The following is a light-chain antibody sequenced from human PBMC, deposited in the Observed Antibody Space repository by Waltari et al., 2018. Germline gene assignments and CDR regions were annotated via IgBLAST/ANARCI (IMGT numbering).Light chain of an antibody. CDR2: EVS. V-gene: IGLV2-8*01. CDR1: SSDVGGYHY. J-gene: IGLJ3*02. Sequence: QSALTQPPSASGSPGQSVTISCTGTSSDVGGYHYVSWYQHHPGKALKFMIYEVSKRPSGVPDRFSGSKSGNTASLTVSGLQAEDEADYYCSSYAGSNTWVFGGGTKLTVL. CDR3: SSYAGSNTWV.